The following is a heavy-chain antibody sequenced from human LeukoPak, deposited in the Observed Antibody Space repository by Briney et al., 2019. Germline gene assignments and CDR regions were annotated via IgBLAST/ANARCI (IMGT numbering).Heavy chain of an antibody. CDR2: ISYDGNNK. J-gene: IGHJ6*02. D-gene: IGHD6-13*01. Sequence: GGSLRLSCAASGFTFSSYAMHWVRQAPGKGLEWVAVISYDGNNKYYADSVQGRFTISRDNSKNTLYLQMNSLRSDDTAVYYCAPLAAALFNGMDVWGQGTTVTVS. V-gene: IGHV3-30-3*01. CDR3: APLAAALFNGMDV. CDR1: GFTFSSYA.